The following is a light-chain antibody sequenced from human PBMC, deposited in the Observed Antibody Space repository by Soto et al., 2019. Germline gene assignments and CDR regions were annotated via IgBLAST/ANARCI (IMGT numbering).Light chain of an antibody. CDR2: EVN. Sequence: QSALTQPPSASGSPGQSVTISCTGTSSDVGGYNYVSWYQQHPGKAPKLMIYEVNKRPAGVPDRFSGSKSGNTASLTVSGLQAEYEADYYCSSYAGSYTWLFGGGTTLTVL. CDR1: SSDVGGYNY. CDR3: SSYAGSYTWL. V-gene: IGLV2-8*01. J-gene: IGLJ3*02.